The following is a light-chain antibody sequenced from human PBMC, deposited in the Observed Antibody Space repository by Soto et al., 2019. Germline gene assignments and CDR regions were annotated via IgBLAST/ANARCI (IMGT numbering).Light chain of an antibody. V-gene: IGKV3-20*01. Sequence: EIVLTQSPGTLSLSPGERATLSCRASQSVSSTYLAWYQQKPGQAPRLLIYGSSSRATDIPDRFSGSGSGTDSTLTISTLEPEDFAIYYCQQYGYSRTFGQGTKVDIK. CDR2: GSS. J-gene: IGKJ1*01. CDR1: QSVSSTY. CDR3: QQYGYSRT.